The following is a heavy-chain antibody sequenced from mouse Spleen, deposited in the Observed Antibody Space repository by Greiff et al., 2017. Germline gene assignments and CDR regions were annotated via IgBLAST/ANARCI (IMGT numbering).Heavy chain of an antibody. Sequence: EVKLVESGGGLVKLGGSLKLSCAASGFTFSSYAMSWVRQTPEKRLEWVATISSGGGNTYYPDSVKGRFTISRDNAKNTLYLQMSSLKSEDTAMYYCARHVGGYYAMDYWGQGTSVTVSS. CDR1: GFTFSSYA. CDR2: ISSGGGNT. V-gene: IGHV5-9*04. J-gene: IGHJ4*01. CDR3: ARHVGGYYAMDY.